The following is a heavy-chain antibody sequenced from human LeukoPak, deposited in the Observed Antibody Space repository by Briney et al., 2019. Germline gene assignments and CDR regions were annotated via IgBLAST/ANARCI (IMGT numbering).Heavy chain of an antibody. CDR3: GRGPGIAAAGTIGAEYFQN. Sequence: ASVKVSRKASGGTFSSYAISWVRQAPGQGLEWMGWISAYDGNTNNAQKLQGRVTITTDTQTRRAYMELRSLRSDDTAVYYCGRGPGIAAAGTIGAEYFQNWGEGTLVTVSS. CDR2: ISAYDGNT. CDR1: GGTFSSYA. D-gene: IGHD6-13*01. J-gene: IGHJ1*01. V-gene: IGHV1-18*01.